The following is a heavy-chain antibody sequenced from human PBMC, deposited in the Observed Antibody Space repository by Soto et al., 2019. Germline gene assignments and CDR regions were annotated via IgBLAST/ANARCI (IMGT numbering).Heavy chain of an antibody. D-gene: IGHD6-19*01. CDR1: GYTFTSYG. J-gene: IGHJ4*02. CDR3: AEAGSSGWYGFDY. CDR2: ISAYNGNT. Sequence: ASVKVSCKASGYTFTSYGISWVRQAPGQGLEWMGWISAYNGNTNYADSVKGRFTISRDNSKNTLYLQMNSLRAEDTAVYYCAEAGSSGWYGFDYWGQGTLVTVSS. V-gene: IGHV1-18*04.